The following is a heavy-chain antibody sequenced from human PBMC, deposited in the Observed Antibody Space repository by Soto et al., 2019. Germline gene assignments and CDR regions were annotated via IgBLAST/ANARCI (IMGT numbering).Heavy chain of an antibody. J-gene: IGHJ5*02. V-gene: IGHV4-59*01. D-gene: IGHD6-13*01. CDR2: IYYSGST. Sequence: SETLSLTCTVSGGSISSYYWSWIRQPLGKGLEWIGYIYYSGSTNYNPSLKSRVTISVDTSKNQFSLKLSSVTAADTAVYYCARDVSSSWSNWFDPWGQGTLVTVSS. CDR1: GGSISSYY. CDR3: ARDVSSSWSNWFDP.